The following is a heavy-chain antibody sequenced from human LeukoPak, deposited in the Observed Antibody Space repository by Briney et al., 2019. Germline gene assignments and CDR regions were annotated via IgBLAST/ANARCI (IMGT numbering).Heavy chain of an antibody. D-gene: IGHD3-3*01. CDR3: AYGVVTYYYYLDV. V-gene: IGHV1-69*06. CDR1: GGSFTIYA. Sequence: GASVKVSCKASGGSFTIYAINWVRQAPGQRVEWMGGFNPMFGTVNYAQTFQGSVTITGDKSTSTAYIELSSLRSEDTAVYNSAYGVVTYYYYLDVWGKGTTVTVSS. J-gene: IGHJ6*03. CDR2: FNPMFGTV.